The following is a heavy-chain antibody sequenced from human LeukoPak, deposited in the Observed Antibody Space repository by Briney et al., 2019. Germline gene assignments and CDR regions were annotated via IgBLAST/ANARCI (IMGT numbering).Heavy chain of an antibody. CDR3: ARAFSSGWYPYSIGGLWFDY. CDR1: GGSISSYY. D-gene: IGHD6-19*01. Sequence: SETLSLTCTVSGGSISSYYWSWIRQPPGKGLEWIGYIYYTGSTNYNPSLKSRVTISVDTSKNQFSLKLSYVTAADTAVYYCARAFSSGWYPYSIGGLWFDYWGQGTLVTVSS. CDR2: IYYTGST. V-gene: IGHV4-59*01. J-gene: IGHJ4*02.